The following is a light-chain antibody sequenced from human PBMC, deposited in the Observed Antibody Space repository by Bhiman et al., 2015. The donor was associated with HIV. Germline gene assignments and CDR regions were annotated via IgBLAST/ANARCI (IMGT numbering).Light chain of an antibody. CDR2: YDS. CDR1: NIGGYS. CDR3: QLWDSSSDHRYV. J-gene: IGLJ1*01. V-gene: IGLV3-21*04. Sequence: SYELTQPPSVSVAPGKTARIPCGGNNIGGYSVHWYQQKPGQAPVLVIYYDSERPSDIPDRFSGSKSGNTATLTISRVEAGDEADYYCQLWDSSSDHRYVFGTGTKVTVL.